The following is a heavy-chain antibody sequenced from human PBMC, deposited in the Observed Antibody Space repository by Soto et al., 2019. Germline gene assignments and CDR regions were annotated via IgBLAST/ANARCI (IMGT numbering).Heavy chain of an antibody. Sequence: PSETLSLTCTVSGGSISSSSYYWGWIRQPQGKGLEWIGSIYYSGSTYYNPSLKSRVTISVDTSKNQFSLKLSSVTAADTAVYYCAKPGSSSYYYYGMDVWGQGTTVTVSS. CDR1: GGSISSSSYY. CDR2: IYYSGST. D-gene: IGHD6-6*01. CDR3: AKPGSSSYYYYGMDV. V-gene: IGHV4-39*01. J-gene: IGHJ6*02.